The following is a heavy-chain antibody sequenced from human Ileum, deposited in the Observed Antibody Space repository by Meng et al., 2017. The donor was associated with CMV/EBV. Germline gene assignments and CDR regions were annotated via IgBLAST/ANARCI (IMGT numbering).Heavy chain of an antibody. Sequence: ASVKVSRMASGYTLTGYYLHWVRQAPGQGLEWMGWINPNGGTTNSAQKFQGRVTMTRDTSISPVYMKMSSLRYDDTAVYYCARAPMTTVNMGDYWGQGTLVTVSS. CDR3: ARAPMTTVNMGDY. J-gene: IGHJ4*02. V-gene: IGHV1-2*02. CDR1: GYTLTGYY. D-gene: IGHD4-11*01. CDR2: INPNGGTT.